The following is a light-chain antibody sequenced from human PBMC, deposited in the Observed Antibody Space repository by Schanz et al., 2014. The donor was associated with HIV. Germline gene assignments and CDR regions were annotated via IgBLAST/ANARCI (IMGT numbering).Light chain of an antibody. J-gene: IGLJ2*01. CDR2: EVN. CDR3: SSYASSNILL. Sequence: QSALTQPASVSGSPGRSITFSCTGTSSDIGTNNHVSWYQQQPGKAPKLMLYEVNNRPSGVSNRFSGSKSGNTASLTISGLQAEDEADYYCSSYASSNILLFGGGTKLTVL. CDR1: SSDIGTNNH. V-gene: IGLV2-14*03.